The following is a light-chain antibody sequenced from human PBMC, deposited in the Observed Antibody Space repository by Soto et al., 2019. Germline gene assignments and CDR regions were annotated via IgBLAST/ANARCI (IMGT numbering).Light chain of an antibody. CDR1: SSDVGSYNY. CDR3: CSYAGSYTLV. Sequence: QSVLTQPRSVSGSPGQSVTISCTGTSSDVGSYNYVSWYQQHPGKAPKLMIYDVSNRPSGVPDRFSGSKSGKTASLTISGLQAEDEADYYCCSYAGSYTLVFGGGTKLTVL. CDR2: DVS. J-gene: IGLJ2*01. V-gene: IGLV2-11*01.